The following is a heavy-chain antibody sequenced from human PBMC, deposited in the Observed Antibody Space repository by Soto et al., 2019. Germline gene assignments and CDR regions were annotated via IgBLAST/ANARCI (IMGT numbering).Heavy chain of an antibody. CDR2: IIPIFGTT. CDR3: AREGFTFCPGAVRGAFDT. Sequence: QVQLVQSETEVRKPGSSVKVSFRASGGTFGSNAISWVRQAPGQGLEWMGNIIPIFGTTKNAQNFQGRVTITADESTNTAYMELSSLTSEDTAIYNCAREGFTFCPGAVRGAFDTWGQGTMVTVSS. CDR1: GGTFGSNA. D-gene: IGHD4-4*01. V-gene: IGHV1-69*15. J-gene: IGHJ3*02.